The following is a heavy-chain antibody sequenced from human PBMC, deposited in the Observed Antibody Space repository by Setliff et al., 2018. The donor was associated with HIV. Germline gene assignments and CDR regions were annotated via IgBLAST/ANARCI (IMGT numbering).Heavy chain of an antibody. CDR3: ARVEVRGVTFIAEYFQH. V-gene: IGHV1-18*01. J-gene: IGHJ1*01. Sequence: ASVKVSCKASGYTFTSYGISWVRQAPGQGLEWMGWISAYNGNTNYAQKLQGRVTMTTDTSTSTAYMELRSLRSVDTAVYYCARVEVRGVTFIAEYFQHWGQGTLVTVSS. D-gene: IGHD3-10*01. CDR2: ISAYNGNT. CDR1: GYTFTSYG.